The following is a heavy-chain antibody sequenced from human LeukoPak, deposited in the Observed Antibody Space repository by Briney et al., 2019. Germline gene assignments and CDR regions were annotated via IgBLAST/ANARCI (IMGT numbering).Heavy chain of an antibody. CDR1: GGSFSGYY. D-gene: IGHD3-16*02. CDR3: ARGLMITFGGVIAPFDY. J-gene: IGHJ4*02. Sequence: SETLSLTCAVYGGSFSGYYWSWIRQPPGKGLEWIGEINHSGSTNYNPSLTSRVTISVDTSKNQFSLKLSSVTAADTAVYYCARGLMITFGGVIAPFDYWGQGTLVTVSS. CDR2: INHSGST. V-gene: IGHV4-34*01.